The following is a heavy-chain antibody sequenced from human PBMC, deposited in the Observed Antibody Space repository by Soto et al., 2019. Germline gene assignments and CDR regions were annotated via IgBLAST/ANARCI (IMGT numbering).Heavy chain of an antibody. V-gene: IGHV3-64D*06. J-gene: IGHJ4*02. CDR2: ISSNGGST. Sequence: PVVPQRLSSSASEVTYLSFAVHWVRQAPGKGLEYVSAISSNGGSTYYADSVKGRFTISRDNSKNTLYLQMSSLRAEDTAVYYCVKAKPFYWGQGTLVTVSS. CDR3: VKAKPFY. CDR1: EVTYLSFA.